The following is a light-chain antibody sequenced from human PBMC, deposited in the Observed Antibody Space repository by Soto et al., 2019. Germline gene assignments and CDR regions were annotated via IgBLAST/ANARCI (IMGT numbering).Light chain of an antibody. CDR3: QQYGSSPRT. V-gene: IGKV3-20*01. CDR1: QSVSSIY. Sequence: EIVLTQSPGTLSLSPGERATLSCMASQSVSSIYLGWYQQKPGQAPRLLMYGASSRATGIPERFSGSGSGTDFTLTISRLEPEDFAVYYCQQYGSSPRTFGQGTKVDIK. CDR2: GAS. J-gene: IGKJ1*01.